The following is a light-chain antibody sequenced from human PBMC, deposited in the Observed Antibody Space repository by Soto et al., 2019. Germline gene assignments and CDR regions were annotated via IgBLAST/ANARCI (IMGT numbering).Light chain of an antibody. CDR3: QQYGSSPRT. V-gene: IGKV3-20*01. J-gene: IGKJ1*01. Sequence: EIVLTQAPATLSLSPGERATLSCRASQSVSSSYLAWYQQKPGQAPRLLIYGASSRATGIPDRFSGSGSGTDFTLTISRLEPEDFAVYYCQQYGSSPRTFGQGTQVAIK. CDR1: QSVSSSY. CDR2: GAS.